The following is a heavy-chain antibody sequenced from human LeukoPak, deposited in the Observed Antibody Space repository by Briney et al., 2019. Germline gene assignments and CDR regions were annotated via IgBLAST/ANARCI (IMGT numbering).Heavy chain of an antibody. J-gene: IGHJ4*02. CDR3: ARARGGRDGYSKFDY. V-gene: IGHV4-34*01. CDR1: GGSFSGYY. D-gene: IGHD5-24*01. Sequence: PSETLSLTCAVYGGSFSGYYWSWIRQPPGKGLEWIGEINHSGSTNYNPSLKSRVTISVDTSKNQFSLKLSSVTAADTAVYYCARARGGRDGYSKFDYWGQGTLVTVSS. CDR2: INHSGST.